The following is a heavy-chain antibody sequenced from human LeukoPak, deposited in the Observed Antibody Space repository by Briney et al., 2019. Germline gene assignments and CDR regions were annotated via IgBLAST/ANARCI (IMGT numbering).Heavy chain of an antibody. Sequence: SVKVSCKASGGTFSSYAISWVRQAPGQGLEWMGGIIPIFGTANYAQKFQGRVTITADESTSTAYMELSSLRSEDTAVYYCARDIGSGSYTPHNWFDPWGQGTQVTVSS. CDR2: IIPIFGTA. CDR3: ARDIGSGSYTPHNWFDP. J-gene: IGHJ5*02. V-gene: IGHV1-69*13. CDR1: GGTFSSYA. D-gene: IGHD3-10*01.